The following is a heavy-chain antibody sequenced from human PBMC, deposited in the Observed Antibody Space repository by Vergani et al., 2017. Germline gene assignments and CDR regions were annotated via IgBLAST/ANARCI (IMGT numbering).Heavy chain of an antibody. V-gene: IGHV3-9*02. Sequence: EVQLEESGGGLVLPGRSLRLSCVASGFTSAGYAMHWVRQAPGKGLAWVSGISWNSNSIGYADSVKGRFTISRDNAKNSLYLQMNSLRAEDTALYYCAKDLGTSSGGGWFDPWCQGTLVTVSS. CDR3: AKDLGTSSGGGWFDP. D-gene: IGHD6-6*01. CDR2: ISWNSNSI. CDR1: GFTSAGYA. J-gene: IGHJ5*02.